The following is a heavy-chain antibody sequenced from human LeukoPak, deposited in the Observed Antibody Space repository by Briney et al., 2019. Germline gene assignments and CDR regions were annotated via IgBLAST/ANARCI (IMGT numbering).Heavy chain of an antibody. CDR1: GFTFSSYS. Sequence: GGSLRLSCAASGFTFSSYSMNWVRQAPGKGLEWVSSISSSSSYIYYADSVKGRFTISRDNAKNSLYLQTNSLRAEDTAVYYCARDPDVVVLPLHFDYWGQGTLVTVSS. D-gene: IGHD2-15*01. J-gene: IGHJ4*02. CDR2: ISSSSSYI. CDR3: ARDPDVVVLPLHFDY. V-gene: IGHV3-21*01.